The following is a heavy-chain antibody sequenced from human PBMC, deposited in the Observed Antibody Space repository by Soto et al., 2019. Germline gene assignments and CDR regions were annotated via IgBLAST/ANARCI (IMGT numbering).Heavy chain of an antibody. J-gene: IGHJ6*03. CDR2: ITGSGGST. Sequence: RDSLRLSYRTSGFTFTSCTSSRVRQAPGPGLEWVSAITGSGGSTYYAETEKRRFTNYSNKSKKQQNQQLNSLRAEDTAVYYCAKGLRFLEWLHLYYMDVWGKGT. V-gene: IGHV3-23*01. CDR1: GFTFTSCT. D-gene: IGHD3-3*01. CDR3: AKGLRFLEWLHLYYMDV.